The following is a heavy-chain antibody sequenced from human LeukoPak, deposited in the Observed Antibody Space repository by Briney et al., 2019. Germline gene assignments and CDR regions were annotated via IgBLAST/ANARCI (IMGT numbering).Heavy chain of an antibody. V-gene: IGHV1-2*02. CDR2: ISPKSGGT. CDR1: GYTFTGYY. Sequence: GASVKVPCKASGYTFTGYYTHWVRQAPGQGLEWVGWISPKSGGTNYAQKFQGRVTMTSDTSITTVYMELSRLRSGDTAVYYCARRVFSGWGYYFDYWGQGTLVTVSS. J-gene: IGHJ4*02. D-gene: IGHD6-19*01. CDR3: ARRVFSGWGYYFDY.